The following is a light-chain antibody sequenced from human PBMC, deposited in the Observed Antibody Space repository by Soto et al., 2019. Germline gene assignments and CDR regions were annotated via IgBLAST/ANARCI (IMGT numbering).Light chain of an antibody. J-gene: IGKJ5*01. Sequence: DIQMTQSPSSLSASVGDRVTITCQASQDISNYLNWYQQKPGKAPKLLIYDASNLETGVPSRFSGSGSETDFTFANSSLQPEDIATSYGQQYDNLPITFGQGTRLEIK. CDR2: DAS. V-gene: IGKV1-33*01. CDR1: QDISNY. CDR3: QQYDNLPIT.